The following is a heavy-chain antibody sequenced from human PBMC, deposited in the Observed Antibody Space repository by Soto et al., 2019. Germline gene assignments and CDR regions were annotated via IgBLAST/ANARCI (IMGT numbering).Heavy chain of an antibody. D-gene: IGHD4-17*01. CDR2: IYYSGST. V-gene: IGHV4-31*03. CDR3: ARHDYGDSFSWYFDL. CDR1: VGSISSVGYY. J-gene: IGHJ2*01. Sequence: QVQLQESGPGLVKPSQTLSLTCTVSVGSISSVGYYWSWIRQHPGKCLEWIGYIYYSGSTYYNPSLKSRVPISVDTSKNQFSLKLSSVTAADTAVYYCARHDYGDSFSWYFDLWGRGTLVTVSS.